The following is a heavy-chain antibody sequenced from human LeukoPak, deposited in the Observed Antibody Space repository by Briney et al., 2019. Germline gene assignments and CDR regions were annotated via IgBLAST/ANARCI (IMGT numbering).Heavy chain of an antibody. CDR3: ARVYCSSTSCYYYMDV. CDR1: GGSFSGYY. Sequence: PSETLSLTCAVYGGSFSGYYWSWIRQPPGKGLEWIGEINHSGSTNYNPSLKSRVTISVDTSKNQFSLKLSSVTAADTAVYYCARVYCSSTSCYYYMDVWGKGTTVTVSS. V-gene: IGHV4-34*01. CDR2: INHSGST. J-gene: IGHJ6*03. D-gene: IGHD2-2*01.